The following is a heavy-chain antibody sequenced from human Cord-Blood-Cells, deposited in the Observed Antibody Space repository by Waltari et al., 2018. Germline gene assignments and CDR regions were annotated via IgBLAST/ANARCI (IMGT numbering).Heavy chain of an antibody. CDR3: ARHSVAGFYAYYFDY. CDR1: GGSISSSSYY. Sequence: QLQLQESGPGLVKPSETLSLTCTVSGGSISSSSYYWGWIRQPPGKGLEWIGSIYYSGSNYYNPSLKSRVTISVDTSKNQFSLKLSSVTAADTAVYYCARHSVAGFYAYYFDYWGQGTLVTVSS. D-gene: IGHD6-19*01. J-gene: IGHJ4*02. V-gene: IGHV4-39*01. CDR2: IYYSGSN.